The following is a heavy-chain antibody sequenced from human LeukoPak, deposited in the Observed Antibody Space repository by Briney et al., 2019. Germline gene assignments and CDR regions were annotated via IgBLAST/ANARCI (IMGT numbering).Heavy chain of an antibody. V-gene: IGHV3-23*01. CDR2: ISGSGGST. J-gene: IGHJ3*02. Sequence: GGSLRLSCATSGFTFSSYAMSWVRQAPVKGLEWVSAISGSGGSTYYADSVKGRFTISRDNSKNTLYLQMNSLRAEDTAVYYCAKVLIPAAILTTDAFDIWGQGTMVTVSS. CDR3: AKVLIPAAILTTDAFDI. D-gene: IGHD2-2*02. CDR1: GFTFSSYA.